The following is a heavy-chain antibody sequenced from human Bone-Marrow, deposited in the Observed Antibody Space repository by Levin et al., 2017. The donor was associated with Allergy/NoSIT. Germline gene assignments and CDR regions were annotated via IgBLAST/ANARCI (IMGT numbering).Heavy chain of an antibody. D-gene: IGHD3-10*01. Sequence: GGSLRLSCAASGFSFSTHGMHWVRQAPGKGLEWVAVIWDDGRNQYYGDSVKGRFTISRDNSRNTLYLQMNSLRAEDTAMYFCARDACGSGSCQIQHWGQGTLVTVSA. CDR2: IWDDGRNQ. V-gene: IGHV3-33*01. J-gene: IGHJ1*01. CDR3: ARDACGSGSCQIQH. CDR1: GFSFSTHG.